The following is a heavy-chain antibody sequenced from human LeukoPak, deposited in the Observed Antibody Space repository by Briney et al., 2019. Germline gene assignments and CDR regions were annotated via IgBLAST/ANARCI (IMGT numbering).Heavy chain of an antibody. Sequence: PGGSLRLSCAASGFTFSSHGMHWVRQAPGKGLEWVAVIWYDESNKYYADSVKGRFTISRDNSKNTLYLQMNSLRAEDTAVYYCAKARYSYDHYYFDYWGQGTLVTVSS. CDR2: IWYDESNK. CDR3: AKARYSYDHYYFDY. D-gene: IGHD5-18*01. V-gene: IGHV3-33*06. J-gene: IGHJ4*02. CDR1: GFTFSSHG.